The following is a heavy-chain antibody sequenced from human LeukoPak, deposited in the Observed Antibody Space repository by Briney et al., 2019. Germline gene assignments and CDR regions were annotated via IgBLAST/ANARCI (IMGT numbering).Heavy chain of an antibody. CDR1: GGSISSSSYY. Sequence: SETLSLTCTVSGGSISSSSYYWGWIRQPPGKGLEWIGYIYYSGSTKYNPSLKSRVTISIDTSKNQFSLKLTSVTAADTAVYYCARVRDGYQGSYMDVWGKGTTVTVSS. V-gene: IGHV4-61*05. J-gene: IGHJ6*03. CDR2: IYYSGST. CDR3: ARVRDGYQGSYMDV. D-gene: IGHD5-24*01.